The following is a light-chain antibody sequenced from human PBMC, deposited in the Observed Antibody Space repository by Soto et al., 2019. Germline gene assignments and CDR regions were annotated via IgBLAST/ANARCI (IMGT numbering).Light chain of an antibody. J-gene: IGLJ2*01. V-gene: IGLV1-40*01. Sequence: QSVLTQPPSVSGAPGQRVTISCTGSSSNIGAGYDVNWYQQLPGTAPKLLIYSDTHRPSGVPERFSGSKSGTSASLAITGLQAEDEADYYCQSYDSSLGGKVFGGGTKLTVL. CDR1: SSNIGAGYD. CDR2: SDT. CDR3: QSYDSSLGGKV.